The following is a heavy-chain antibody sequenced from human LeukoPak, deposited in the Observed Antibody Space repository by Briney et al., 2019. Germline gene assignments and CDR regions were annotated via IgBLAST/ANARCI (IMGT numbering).Heavy chain of an antibody. V-gene: IGHV3-21*01. D-gene: IGHD1-20*01. CDR3: AGGPGITGSAGYFDY. Sequence: GGSLRLSCAASTFTFSTYSMNWVRQAPGKGLEWVSSISTSSSYIYYADSVKGRFTISRDNAKNSLYLQMNSLKAEDTAVCYCAGGPGITGSAGYFDYWGQGTLVTVSS. J-gene: IGHJ4*02. CDR1: TFTFSTYS. CDR2: ISTSSSYI.